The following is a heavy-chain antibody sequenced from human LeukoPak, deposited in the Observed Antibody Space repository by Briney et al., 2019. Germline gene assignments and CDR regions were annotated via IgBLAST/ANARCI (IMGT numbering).Heavy chain of an antibody. D-gene: IGHD2-15*01. Sequence: QTGGSLRLSCAGSGLAFSAYKMHWVRQAPRKGLVWVSRISTDGYTTDYADFVQGRFTASRDNTKNTWSLEMNSLRAEDTAVYYCVVGGSPGYWGQGTLVTVSS. CDR3: VVGGSPGY. J-gene: IGHJ4*02. CDR2: ISTDGYTT. V-gene: IGHV3-74*01. CDR1: GLAFSAYK.